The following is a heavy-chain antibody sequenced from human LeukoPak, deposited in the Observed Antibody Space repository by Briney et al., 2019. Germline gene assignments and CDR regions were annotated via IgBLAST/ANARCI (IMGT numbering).Heavy chain of an antibody. CDR1: GDSISSYS. CDR2: IYASGYT. CDR3: ARNHIVTGTYFDS. D-gene: IGHD2-21*01. Sequence: SETLSLTCTVSGDSISSYSWSWVRQPAGKGLEWIGRIYASGYTDYDPSLRSRVTMSVDTSKNQFSLKLTSVTAADTSVLFCARNHIVTGTYFDSWGPGTLVTVSS. J-gene: IGHJ4*02. V-gene: IGHV4-4*07.